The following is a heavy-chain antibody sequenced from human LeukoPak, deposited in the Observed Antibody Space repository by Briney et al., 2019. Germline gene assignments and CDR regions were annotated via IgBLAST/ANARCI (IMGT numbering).Heavy chain of an antibody. Sequence: GGSLRLSCAASGFTFDDYAMHGVRQAPGKGLQWISSINWVGDTSSYADSVKGRFTVSRDNTKGSLYLQMHSLRSEDTALYYCAKDRQYGDYGGGDFFDSWGQGTLVTVSS. CDR2: INWVGDTS. V-gene: IGHV3-43D*03. D-gene: IGHD4-17*01. CDR1: GFTFDDYA. CDR3: AKDRQYGDYGGGDFFDS. J-gene: IGHJ4*02.